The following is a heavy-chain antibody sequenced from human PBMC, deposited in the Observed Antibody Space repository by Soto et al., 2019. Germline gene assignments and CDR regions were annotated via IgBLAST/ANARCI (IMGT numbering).Heavy chain of an antibody. D-gene: IGHD4-4*01. Sequence: QVQLVQSGAEVKKPGASVRVSCRASGYTFTSYAISWVRQAPGQGLEWMGWISAYNGDIKYAQKFQGRVTRTTDTSTSTAYMELRSLRSDDTAVYYCARDGVAVTTGISGYWGQGTLVTVSS. CDR2: ISAYNGDI. CDR3: ARDGVAVTTGISGY. V-gene: IGHV1-18*01. J-gene: IGHJ4*02. CDR1: GYTFTSYA.